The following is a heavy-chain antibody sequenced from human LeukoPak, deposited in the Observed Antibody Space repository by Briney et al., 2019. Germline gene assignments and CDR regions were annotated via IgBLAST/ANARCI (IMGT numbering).Heavy chain of an antibody. J-gene: IGHJ4*02. CDR1: GFTFSTYY. V-gene: IGHV3-64D*06. CDR3: VKGGDFEY. Sequence: GSLRLSCSASGFTFSTYYMHWVRQAPGQGLEYVSAISSNGGSTYYADSVKGRFTISRDNSKDTLYLQMNTIRGEGTAVYYCVKGGDFEYWGQGTLVIVSS. D-gene: IGHD5-24*01. CDR2: ISSNGGST.